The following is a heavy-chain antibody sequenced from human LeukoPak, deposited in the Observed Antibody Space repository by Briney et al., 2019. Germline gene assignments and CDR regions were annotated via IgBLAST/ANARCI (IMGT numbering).Heavy chain of an antibody. CDR2: IRYDGSNK. V-gene: IGHV3-30*02. Sequence: PGGSLRLSCAASGFTFSSYGMHWVRQAPGKGLEWVAFIRYDGSNKYYADSVKGRFTISRDNSKNTLYLQMNSLRAEDTAIYYCGKGKAVVGAAGPDYWGQGTLVTVSS. CDR1: GFTFSSYG. CDR3: GKGKAVVGAAGPDY. J-gene: IGHJ4*02. D-gene: IGHD2-15*01.